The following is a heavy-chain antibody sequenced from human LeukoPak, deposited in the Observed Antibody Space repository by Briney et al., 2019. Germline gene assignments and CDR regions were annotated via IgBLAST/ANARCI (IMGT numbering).Heavy chain of an antibody. V-gene: IGHV3-23*01. D-gene: IGHD2-15*01. CDR2: ISGDGDTK. Sequence: PGGSLRLSCAASGFVFTGFAMSWVRQAPGKGLEWVSSISGDGDTKYYADSVKGRFTISRDNSKNTLYLQMNSLRAEDTAVYYCARDRRYCSGDSCYSGVDYWGQGTLVTVSS. CDR3: ARDRRYCSGDSCYSGVDY. J-gene: IGHJ4*02. CDR1: GFVFTGFA.